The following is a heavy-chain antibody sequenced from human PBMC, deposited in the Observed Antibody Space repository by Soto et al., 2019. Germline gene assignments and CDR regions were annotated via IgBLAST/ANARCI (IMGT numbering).Heavy chain of an antibody. CDR1: GFTFSSYA. J-gene: IGHJ6*02. V-gene: IGHV3-23*01. Sequence: PGGSLRLSCAASGFTFSSYAMSWVRQAPGKGLEWVSAISGSGGSTYYADSVKGRFTISRDNSKNTLYLQMNSLRAEDTAVYYCAKVTPLGISYYYYGMDVWGQGTTVTVSS. CDR3: AKVTPLGISYYYYGMDV. D-gene: IGHD7-27*01. CDR2: ISGSGGST.